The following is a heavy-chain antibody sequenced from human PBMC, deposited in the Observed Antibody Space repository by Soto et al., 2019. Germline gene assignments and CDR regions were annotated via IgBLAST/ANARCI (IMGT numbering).Heavy chain of an antibody. CDR3: ASTHIVVVTDAFDI. CDR2: IYYSGTT. CDR1: GGSISSYY. Sequence: QVQLQESGPGLVKPSETLSLTCTVSGGSISSYYWSWIRQPPGKGLEWIGYIYYSGTTNYNPSLKSRVTRSVDTSKNQFSLKLSSVTAADTAVYYFASTHIVVVTDAFDIWGQGTMVTVSS. J-gene: IGHJ3*02. D-gene: IGHD2-21*02. V-gene: IGHV4-59*01.